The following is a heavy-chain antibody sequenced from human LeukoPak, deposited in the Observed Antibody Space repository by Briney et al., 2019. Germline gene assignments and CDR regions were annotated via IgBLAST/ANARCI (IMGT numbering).Heavy chain of an antibody. CDR2: IYYSGST. V-gene: IGHV4-59*01. CDR3: ARVYSGSYYHYYYGMDV. D-gene: IGHD1-26*01. CDR1: GGSISSYY. Sequence: SETLSLTCTVSGGSISSYYWSWIRQPPGKGLEWIGYIYYSGSTNYNPSLKSRVTISVDTSKSQFSLKLSSVTAADTAVYYCARVYSGSYYHYYYGMDVWGQGTTVTVSS. J-gene: IGHJ6*02.